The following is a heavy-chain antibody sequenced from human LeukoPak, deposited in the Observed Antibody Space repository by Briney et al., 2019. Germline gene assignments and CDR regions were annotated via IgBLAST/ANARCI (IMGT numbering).Heavy chain of an antibody. Sequence: AASVKVSCKASGYSFTGYYMHWVRQAPGQGLEWMGWINPNSGGTKYAQKFKGRVTMTRDTSISTACMELSRLRSDDTAVYYCARVDTAMVAGGGDYWGQGTLVTVSS. CDR3: ARVDTAMVAGGGDY. CDR2: INPNSGGT. J-gene: IGHJ4*02. CDR1: GYSFTGYY. D-gene: IGHD5-18*01. V-gene: IGHV1-2*02.